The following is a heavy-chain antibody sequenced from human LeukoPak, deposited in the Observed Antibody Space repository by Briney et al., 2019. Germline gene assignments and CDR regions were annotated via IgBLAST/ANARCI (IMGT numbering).Heavy chain of an antibody. CDR1: GFTFSSCS. CDR3: ARDERSYDYVWGSYRLTPIDY. Sequence: GGSLRLSCAASGFTFSSCSMNWVRQAPGKGLEWVSSISSSSSYIYYADSVKGRFTISRDNAKNSQYLQMNSLRAEDTAVYYCARDERSYDYVWGSYRLTPIDYWGQGTLVTVSS. V-gene: IGHV3-21*01. D-gene: IGHD3-16*02. CDR2: ISSSSSYI. J-gene: IGHJ4*02.